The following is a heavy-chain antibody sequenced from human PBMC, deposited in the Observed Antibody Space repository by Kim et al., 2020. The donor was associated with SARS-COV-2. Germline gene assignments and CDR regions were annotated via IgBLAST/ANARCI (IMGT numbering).Heavy chain of an antibody. CDR2: IYYSGST. CDR1: GGSISSYY. D-gene: IGHD1-26*01. Sequence: SETLSLTCTVSGGSISSYYWSWIRQPPGKGLEWIGYIYYSGSTNYNPSLKSRVTISVDTSKNQFSLKLSSVTAADTAVYYCARSGGSYYPYYFDYWGQGTLVTVSS. V-gene: IGHV4-59*08. J-gene: IGHJ4*02. CDR3: ARSGGSYYPYYFDY.